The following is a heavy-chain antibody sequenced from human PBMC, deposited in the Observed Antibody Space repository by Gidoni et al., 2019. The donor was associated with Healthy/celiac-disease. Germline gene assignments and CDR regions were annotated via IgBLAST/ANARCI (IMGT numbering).Heavy chain of an antibody. V-gene: IGHV4-59*01. Sequence: QVLLLEPGPGLVKPSETLSPTRTVPGGSISSYYWSWIRQPPGKGLKWIGYIYYSGSTNYNPSLKSRVTVSVDTSKNQFSLKLSSVTAADTAVYYCARVGYSSLFDYWGQGTLVTVSS. J-gene: IGHJ4*02. CDR2: IYYSGST. CDR3: ARVGYSSLFDY. D-gene: IGHD6-13*01. CDR1: GGSISSYY.